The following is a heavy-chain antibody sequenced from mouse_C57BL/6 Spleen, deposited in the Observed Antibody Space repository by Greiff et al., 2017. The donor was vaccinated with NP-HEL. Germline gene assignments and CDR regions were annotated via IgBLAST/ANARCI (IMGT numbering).Heavy chain of an antibody. CDR3: ARHGEKSITTVPDYFDY. CDR1: GYTFTEYT. V-gene: IGHV1-62-2*01. CDR2: FYPGSGSI. D-gene: IGHD1-1*01. J-gene: IGHJ2*01. Sequence: VKLVESGAELVKPGASVKLSCKASGYTFTEYTIHWVKQRSGQGLEWIGWFYPGSGSIKYNEKFKDKATLTADKSSSTVYMELSRLTSEDSAVYFCARHGEKSITTVPDYFDYWGQGTTLTVSS.